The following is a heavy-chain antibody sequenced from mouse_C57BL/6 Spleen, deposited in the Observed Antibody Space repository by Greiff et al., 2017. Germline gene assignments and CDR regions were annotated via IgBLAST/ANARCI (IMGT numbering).Heavy chain of an antibody. J-gene: IGHJ2*01. CDR1: GYSFTGYF. CDR2: INPYNGDT. CDR3: ARLGYGSNPHYFDY. Sequence: EVQLQQSGPELVKPGASVKISCKASGYSFTGYFMNWVKQSPGQSLEWIGRINPYNGDTFYNQKFKGKATLTVDKSSSTAHMELLSLTSEDCAVYYCARLGYGSNPHYFDYWGQGTTLTVSS. D-gene: IGHD1-1*01. V-gene: IGHV1-37*01.